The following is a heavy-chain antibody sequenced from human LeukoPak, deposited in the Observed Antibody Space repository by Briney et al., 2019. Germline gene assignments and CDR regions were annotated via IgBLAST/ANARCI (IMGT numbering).Heavy chain of an antibody. V-gene: IGHV3-7*03. CDR2: IKQDGSEK. CDR1: GFTFSSYW. CDR3: ARSSEATYGGNSGDYFDY. Sequence: PGGSLRLSCAASGFTFSSYWMSWVRQAPGKGLEWVANIKQDGSEKYYVDSVKGRFTISRDNAKNSLYLQMNSLRAEDTALYYCARSSEATYGGNSGDYFDYWGQGTLVTVSS. J-gene: IGHJ4*02. D-gene: IGHD4-23*01.